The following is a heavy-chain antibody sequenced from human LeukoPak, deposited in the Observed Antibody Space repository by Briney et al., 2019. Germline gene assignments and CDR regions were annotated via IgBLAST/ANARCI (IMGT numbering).Heavy chain of an antibody. J-gene: IGHJ4*02. CDR2: INHSGST. D-gene: IGHD3-3*01. CDR3: ARGGYDFWSGYPLDY. Sequence: PSETLSLTCAVYGGSFSGYYWSWIRQPPGKGLEWIGEINHSGSTNYNPSLKSRVTISVDTSKNQFSLELSSVTAADTAVYYCARGGYDFWSGYPLDYWGQGTLVTVSS. CDR1: GGSFSGYY. V-gene: IGHV4-34*01.